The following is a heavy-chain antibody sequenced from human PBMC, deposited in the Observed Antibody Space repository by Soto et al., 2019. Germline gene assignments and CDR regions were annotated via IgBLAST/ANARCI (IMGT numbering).Heavy chain of an antibody. D-gene: IGHD6-25*01. CDR2: ISAYNGNT. CDR3: ARGGEAAGPDVAFDI. Sequence: ASVKVSCKASGYTSTSYGISWVRQAPGQGLEWMGWISAYNGNTNYAQKLQGRVTMTTDTSTSTAYMELRSLRSDDTAVYYCARGGEAAGPDVAFDIWGQGTMVTVSS. V-gene: IGHV1-18*04. J-gene: IGHJ3*02. CDR1: GYTSTSYG.